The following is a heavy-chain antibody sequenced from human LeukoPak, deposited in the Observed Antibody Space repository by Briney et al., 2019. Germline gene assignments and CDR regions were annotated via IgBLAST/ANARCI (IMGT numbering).Heavy chain of an antibody. CDR3: AREAYSNYAFDI. CDR1: GFTLRTYW. CDR2: INSDGGST. V-gene: IGHV3-74*01. Sequence: GGSRRLSCAASGFTLRTYWMHWVRQAPGKGLVWVSRINSDGGSTVYADSVKGRFTISRDNSKNTLYLQMSSLRAEDTAVYYCAREAYSNYAFDIWGQGTMVTVSS. D-gene: IGHD6-13*01. J-gene: IGHJ3*02.